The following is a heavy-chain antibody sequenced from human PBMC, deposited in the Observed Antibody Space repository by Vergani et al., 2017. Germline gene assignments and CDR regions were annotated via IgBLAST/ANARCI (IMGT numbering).Heavy chain of an antibody. Sequence: QVQLQESGPGLVKPSQTLSLTCTVSGGSISSGDYYWSWIRQPPGKGLEWIGYIYYSGSTYYNPSLKSRVTISVDTSKNQFSLKLSSVTAADTVVYYCAREVWDQLPTNYYYYYMDVWGKGTTVTVS. CDR2: IYYSGST. CDR1: GGSISSGDYY. J-gene: IGHJ6*03. D-gene: IGHD2-2*01. V-gene: IGHV4-30-4*01. CDR3: AREVWDQLPTNYYYYYMDV.